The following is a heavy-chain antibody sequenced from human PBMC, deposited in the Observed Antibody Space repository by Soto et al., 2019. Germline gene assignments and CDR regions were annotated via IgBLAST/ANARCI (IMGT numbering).Heavy chain of an antibody. Sequence: EVQLVESGGGLVQPGGPLTLSCAASGFTFGSYWMGWVRQAPGKGLEWVATIKQDGSEKYYMDSVKGRFTISRDNAKKSLYLQMNSLRADDTALYYCVRTGDDYWGQGTLVTVSS. CDR2: IKQDGSEK. CDR3: VRTGDDY. CDR1: GFTFGSYW. V-gene: IGHV3-7*05. J-gene: IGHJ4*02. D-gene: IGHD3-16*01.